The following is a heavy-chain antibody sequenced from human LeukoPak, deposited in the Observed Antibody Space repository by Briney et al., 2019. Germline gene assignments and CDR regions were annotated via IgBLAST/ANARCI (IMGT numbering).Heavy chain of an antibody. CDR2: MNPNSGNT. D-gene: IGHD3-10*01. CDR1: GYTFTSYD. V-gene: IGHV1-8*01. CDR3: AGSYGSGSYSLYYYGMDV. J-gene: IGHJ6*02. Sequence: ASVKVSCKASGYTFTSYDINWVRQATGQGLEWMGWMNPNSGNTGYAQKFQGRVTMTRNTSICTAYMELSSLRSEDTAVYYCAGSYGSGSYSLYYYGMDVWGQGTTATVSS.